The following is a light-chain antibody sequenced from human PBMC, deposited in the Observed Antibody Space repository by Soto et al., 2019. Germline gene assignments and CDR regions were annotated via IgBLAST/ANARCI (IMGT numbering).Light chain of an antibody. Sequence: EIVLTQSPGTLSLSPGERATLSCRASQSVSNNYLAWYQQKPGQAPRLLIYGASSRATGIPDRFSGSGSGTDFTLTISRLEPEDSAVYYCQQYGTSPLTFGGGTKV. CDR2: GAS. J-gene: IGKJ4*01. CDR1: QSVSNNY. CDR3: QQYGTSPLT. V-gene: IGKV3-20*01.